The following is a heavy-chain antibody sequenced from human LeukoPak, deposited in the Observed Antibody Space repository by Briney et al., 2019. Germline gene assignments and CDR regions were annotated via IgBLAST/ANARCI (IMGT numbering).Heavy chain of an antibody. CDR3: ARGSELGATCDY. Sequence: PGGSLRLSCAASGFTVSRNYMTWVRQAPGKGLEWASAISGDVSAYYEDSVGGRFTISRDSSRNTVFLQMNSLRVEDTAVYYCARGSELGATCDYWGQGTLVTVSS. CDR1: GFTVSRNY. D-gene: IGHD1-26*01. V-gene: IGHV3-66*01. CDR2: ISGDVSA. J-gene: IGHJ4*02.